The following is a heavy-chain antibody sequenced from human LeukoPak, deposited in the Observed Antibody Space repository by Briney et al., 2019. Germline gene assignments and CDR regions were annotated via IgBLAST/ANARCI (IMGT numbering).Heavy chain of an antibody. CDR2: LYSGGTT. D-gene: IGHD3-22*01. CDR3: ARDFRGSSGYIYYFGH. Sequence: PGGSLRLSCAASGITVSSNYMSWVRQPPGKGLEWVSVLYSGGTTYYTDSVKGRFTISRDNSKNTVYLQMNSLRAEDTAVYYCARDFRGSSGYIYYFGHWGQGTLVTVSS. V-gene: IGHV3-53*01. J-gene: IGHJ4*02. CDR1: GITVSSNY.